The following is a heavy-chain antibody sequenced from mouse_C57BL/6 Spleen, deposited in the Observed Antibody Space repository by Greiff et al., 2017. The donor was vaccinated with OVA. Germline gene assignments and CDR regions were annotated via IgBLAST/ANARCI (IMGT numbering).Heavy chain of an antibody. CDR3: ARDDYDGAY. CDR2: IDPEDGET. J-gene: IGHJ3*01. Sequence: EVQLQQSGAELVKPGASVKLSCTASGFNIKDYYMHWVKQRTEQGLEWIGRIDPEDGETKYAQKFQGKATITADTSSNTAYLQLSSLTSEDTAVYYCARDDYDGAYWGQGTLVTVSA. CDR1: GFNIKDYY. D-gene: IGHD2-4*01. V-gene: IGHV14-2*01.